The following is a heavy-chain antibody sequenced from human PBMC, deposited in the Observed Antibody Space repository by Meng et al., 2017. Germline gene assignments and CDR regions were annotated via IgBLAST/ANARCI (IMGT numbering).Heavy chain of an antibody. V-gene: IGHV4-34*01. CDR1: GGAFSDYY. CDR2: INHSGST. Sequence: VDREEWGAGLFKPSEPLSLTCVVSGGAFSDYYGSWIRQPPGKGLEWIGEINHSGSTNYNPSLERRATISVDTSQNNLSLKLSSVTAADSAVYYCARGPTTMAHDFDYWGQGTLVTVFS. J-gene: IGHJ4*02. D-gene: IGHD4-11*01. CDR3: ARGPTTMAHDFDY.